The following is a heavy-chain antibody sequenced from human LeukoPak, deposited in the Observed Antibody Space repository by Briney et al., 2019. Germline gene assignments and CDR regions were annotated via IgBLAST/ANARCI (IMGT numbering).Heavy chain of an antibody. CDR2: ISGSGGRT. CDR3: AKDDVVVPAVIEH. D-gene: IGHD2-2*01. Sequence: GGSLRLSCAASGFTFSSYAMSWVRQAPGKGLGWVSAISGSGGRTYYADSVKGRFTISRDNSKNTLYLQMNSLRAEDTAVYYCAKDDVVVPAVIEHWGQGTLVTVSS. V-gene: IGHV3-23*01. J-gene: IGHJ1*01. CDR1: GFTFSSYA.